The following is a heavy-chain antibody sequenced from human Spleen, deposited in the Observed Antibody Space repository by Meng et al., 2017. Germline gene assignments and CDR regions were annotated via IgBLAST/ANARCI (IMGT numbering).Heavy chain of an antibody. CDR3: ARDSLNWASELGTFDM. CDR2: MKSNVDGGTV. Sequence: GESLKISCAASGFTFSNAWMTWVRQAPGKGLEWIGRMKSNVDGGTVDYAAAVKGRFFISRDDSENTFYLQMNSLRADDTAMYYCARDSLNWASELGTFDMWGQGTMVTVSS. D-gene: IGHD7-27*01. V-gene: IGHV3-15*01. CDR1: GFTFSNAW. J-gene: IGHJ3*02.